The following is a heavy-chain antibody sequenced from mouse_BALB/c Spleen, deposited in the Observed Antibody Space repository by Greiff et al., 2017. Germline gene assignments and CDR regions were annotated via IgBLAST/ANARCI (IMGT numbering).Heavy chain of an antibody. J-gene: IGHJ2*01. CDR2: IDPANGNT. V-gene: IGHV14-3*02. CDR3: AREGAYGNYDFDY. Sequence: VQLQQSGAELVKPGASVKLSCTASGFNIKDTYMHWVKQRPEQGLEWIGRIDPANGNTKYDPKFQGKATITADTSSNTAYLQLSSLTSEDTAVYYCAREGAYGNYDFDYWGQGTTLTVSS. D-gene: IGHD2-1*01. CDR1: GFNIKDTY.